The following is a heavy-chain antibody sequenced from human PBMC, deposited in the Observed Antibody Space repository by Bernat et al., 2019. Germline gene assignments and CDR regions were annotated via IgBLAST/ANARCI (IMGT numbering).Heavy chain of an antibody. D-gene: IGHD6-6*01. CDR2: IYYSGST. Sequence: QVQLQESGPGLVKPSETLSLTCTVSGGSISSYYWSWIRQPPGKGLEWIGYIYYSGSTNYNPSLKSRVTISVDTSKNQFSLKLSSVTAADTAVYYCAKDNGYLGSSSEVDYWGQGTLVTVSS. J-gene: IGHJ4*02. V-gene: IGHV4-59*12. CDR1: GGSISSYY. CDR3: AKDNGYLGSSSEVDY.